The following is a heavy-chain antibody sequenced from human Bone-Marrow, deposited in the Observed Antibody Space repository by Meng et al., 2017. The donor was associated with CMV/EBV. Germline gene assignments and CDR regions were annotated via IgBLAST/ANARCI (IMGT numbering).Heavy chain of an antibody. D-gene: IGHD3-22*01. CDR2: INPNSGGT. CDR1: GYTFTGYY. Sequence: ASVKVSCKASGYTFTGYYMHWVRQAPGQGLEWMGWINPNSGGTNYAQKFQGRVTMTRDTSISTAYMELSSLRSEDTAVYYCARHRSGYFYYAFDIWGQGTMVTVSS. V-gene: IGHV1-2*02. CDR3: ARHRSGYFYYAFDI. J-gene: IGHJ3*02.